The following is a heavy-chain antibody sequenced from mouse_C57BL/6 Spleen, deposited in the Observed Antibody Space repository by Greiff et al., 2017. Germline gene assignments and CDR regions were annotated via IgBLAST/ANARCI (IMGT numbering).Heavy chain of an antibody. J-gene: IGHJ4*01. V-gene: IGHV1-80*01. D-gene: IGHD3-2*02. CDR2: IYPGDGDT. Sequence: QVQLQQSGAELVKPGASVKISCKASGYAFSSYWMNWVKQRPGKGLEWIGQIYPGDGDTNYNGKFKGKATLTANKSSSTAYMQLSSLTSEDAAVYFCARSGSSGYYARDYWGQGTSVTVSS. CDR1: GYAFSSYW. CDR3: ARSGSSGYYARDY.